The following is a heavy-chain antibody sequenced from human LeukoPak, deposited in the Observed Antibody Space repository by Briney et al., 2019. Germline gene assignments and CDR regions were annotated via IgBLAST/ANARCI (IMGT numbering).Heavy chain of an antibody. J-gene: IGHJ4*02. CDR2: IYTGGNT. CDR1: GFTVDSNY. Sequence: GGSLRLSCAASGFTVDSNYLSWIRQAPGKGLEWVSTIYTGGNTYYAASVKGRFTISRDFSKNTVFLHMNSLRAEDTAMYYCARGDDSGYYDYFDYWGQGALVTVSS. D-gene: IGHD3-22*01. CDR3: ARGDDSGYYDYFDY. V-gene: IGHV3-53*01.